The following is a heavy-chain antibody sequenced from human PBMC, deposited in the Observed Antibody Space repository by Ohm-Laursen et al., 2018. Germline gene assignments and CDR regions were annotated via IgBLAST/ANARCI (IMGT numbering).Heavy chain of an antibody. CDR2: IWYDGSNK. V-gene: IGHV3-33*01. Sequence: SLRLSCTAPGFTFSSYGMHWVRQAPGKGLEWVAVIWYDGSNKYYADSVKGRFTISRNNSKNTLYLQMNSLRAEDTAVYYCARDYVIVAPDGVIYYGMDVWGQGTTVTVSS. D-gene: IGHD3-22*01. CDR3: ARDYVIVAPDGVIYYGMDV. J-gene: IGHJ6*02. CDR1: GFTFSSYG.